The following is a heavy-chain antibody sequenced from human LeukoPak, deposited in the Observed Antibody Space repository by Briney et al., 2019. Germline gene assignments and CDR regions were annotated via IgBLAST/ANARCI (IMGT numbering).Heavy chain of an antibody. V-gene: IGHV4-30-2*01. CDR2: IYHSGST. CDR1: GSSISSGGYS. Sequence: PSETLSLTCAVSGSSISSGGYSWRWIRQPPGKGLEWIGYIYHSGSTYYNPSLKSRVTISVDGSKNQFSLQLNSVTPEDTAVYYCARDLFGGRLSIQLWLFPRRPYYYGMDVWGQGTTVTVSS. D-gene: IGHD5-18*01. J-gene: IGHJ6*02. CDR3: ARDLFGGRLSIQLWLFPRRPYYYGMDV.